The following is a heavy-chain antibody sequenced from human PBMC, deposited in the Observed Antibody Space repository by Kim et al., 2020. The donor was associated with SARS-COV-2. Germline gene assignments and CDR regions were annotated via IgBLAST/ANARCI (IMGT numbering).Heavy chain of an antibody. D-gene: IGHD3-22*01. CDR3: ARTDSRVGGIDY. Sequence: IYSPSLQGQVTISADKSISTAYLQWSSLKASDTAMYYCARTDSRVGGIDYWGQGTLVTVSS. J-gene: IGHJ4*02. V-gene: IGHV5-51*01.